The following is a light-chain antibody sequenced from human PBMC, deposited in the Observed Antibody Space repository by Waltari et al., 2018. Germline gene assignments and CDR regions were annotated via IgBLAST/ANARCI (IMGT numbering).Light chain of an antibody. CDR1: QGITKS. CDR3: QQLKSYPLT. Sequence: DIQMTQSPSSLSASVGDRVTITCRASQGITKSLAWFQKKPGEAPRSLIYAASTLQSGVPSRFSGSGSGTDFTLTISSRQPEDSATYYCQQLKSYPLTFGGGTKVEI. J-gene: IGKJ4*01. V-gene: IGKV1-16*01. CDR2: AAS.